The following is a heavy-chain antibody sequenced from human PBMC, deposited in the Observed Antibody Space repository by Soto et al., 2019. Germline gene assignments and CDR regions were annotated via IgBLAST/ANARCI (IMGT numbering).Heavy chain of an antibody. D-gene: IGHD2-2*01. V-gene: IGHV3-53*01. Sequence: PGGSLRLSCVASGFTVSRHYVTWVRQAPGKGLEWVSIIYSGGSTYYADSVKGRFTISRDNSGNTVFLQMNSLGADDTAVYFCARSVVEVPAHPRLDAYGILGPRTLVNV. CDR1: GFTVSRHY. J-gene: IGHJ3*02. CDR3: ARSVVEVPAHPRLDAYGI. CDR2: IYSGGST.